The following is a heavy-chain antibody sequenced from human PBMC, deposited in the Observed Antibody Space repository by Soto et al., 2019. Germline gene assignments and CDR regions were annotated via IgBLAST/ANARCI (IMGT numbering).Heavy chain of an antibody. V-gene: IGHV4-34*01. D-gene: IGHD3-22*01. Sequence: SETLSLTCAVYGGSFSGYYWSWIRQPPGKGLEWIGEINHRGSTNYNPSLKSRVTISVDTSKNQFSLKLSSVTAADTALYYCARGRKSLHYYDSSGNWFDPWGQGTLVTVSS. CDR1: GGSFSGYY. CDR3: ARGRKSLHYYDSSGNWFDP. J-gene: IGHJ5*02. CDR2: INHRGST.